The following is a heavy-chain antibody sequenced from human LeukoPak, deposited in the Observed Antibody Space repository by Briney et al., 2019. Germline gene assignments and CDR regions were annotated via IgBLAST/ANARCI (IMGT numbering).Heavy chain of an antibody. D-gene: IGHD1-14*01. CDR2: INQDVSEI. J-gene: IGHJ6*03. CDR3: ARDVINRMSHEYYMDV. Sequence: PGGSLRLSCTASGFTLSNYWMSWVRQAPGKGLEWVANINQDVSEINYVDSVKGRPTISRDNSKRSVYLQMSSLRAEDAGLYYCARDVINRMSHEYYMDVWGKGTTVTVS. V-gene: IGHV3-7*01. CDR1: GFTLSNYW.